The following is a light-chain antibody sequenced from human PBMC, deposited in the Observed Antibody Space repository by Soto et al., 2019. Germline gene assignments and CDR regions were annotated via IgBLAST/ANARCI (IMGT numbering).Light chain of an antibody. CDR2: GAS. V-gene: IGKV3-20*01. J-gene: IGKJ4*01. CDR3: QQYGSSPVT. Sequence: EIVLTQSPGTLSLSPGERATLSCRASQSVSSSYLAWYQQKPGQAPRLLIYGASSRATGIPDRFSGSGSGTDFTLTIRRLEPEDFAVYYCQQYGSSPVTFGGGTQVEIK. CDR1: QSVSSSY.